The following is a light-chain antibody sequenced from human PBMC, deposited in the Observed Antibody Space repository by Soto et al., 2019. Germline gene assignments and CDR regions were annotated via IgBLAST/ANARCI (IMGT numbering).Light chain of an antibody. CDR3: QQYDTSPRT. J-gene: IGKJ1*01. V-gene: IGKV3D-15*01. Sequence: EIQMTQSPATLSASPGESATISCRARQRISTYLAWYQHKPGQAPRLLIYGASSGATGIPARFSGSGSGTEFTLTISSLQPEDFAVYYCQQYDTSPRTFGQGTKVDIK. CDR1: QRISTY. CDR2: GAS.